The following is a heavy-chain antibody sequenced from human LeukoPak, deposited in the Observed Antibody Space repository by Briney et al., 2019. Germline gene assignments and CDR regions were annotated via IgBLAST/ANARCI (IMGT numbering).Heavy chain of an antibody. D-gene: IGHD1-26*01. CDR1: GFTFSDYY. CDR2: ITTSSGFT. Sequence: GGSLRLSCAASGFTFSDYYMSWVRQAPGQGLEWVSFITTSSGFTNYADSVKGRFTISRDNAKNSLYLQMNGLRADDTAVYFCASTSGTYYSFDYWGQGMLVTVSS. V-gene: IGHV3-11*03. CDR3: ASTSGTYYSFDY. J-gene: IGHJ4*02.